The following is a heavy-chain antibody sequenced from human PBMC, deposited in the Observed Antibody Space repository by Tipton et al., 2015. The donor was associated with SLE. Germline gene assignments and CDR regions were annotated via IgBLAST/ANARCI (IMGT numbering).Heavy chain of an antibody. D-gene: IGHD1-26*01. J-gene: IGHJ1*01. V-gene: IGHV4-39*01. CDR2: IYYSGST. CDR3: ARQVGAEYFQH. Sequence: WVRQAPGKGLEWIGSIYYSGSTYYNPSLKSRVTISVDTSKNQFSLKLSSVTAADTAVYYCARQVGAEYFQHWGQGTLVTVSS.